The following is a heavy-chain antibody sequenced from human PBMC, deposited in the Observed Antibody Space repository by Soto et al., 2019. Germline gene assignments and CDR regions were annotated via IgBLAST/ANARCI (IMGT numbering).Heavy chain of an antibody. J-gene: IGHJ4*02. CDR2: INTAKDNT. Sequence: QVQLVQSGAEVKKPGASVKVSCKASGYTFTSYAIHWVRQAPGQRLEWMGWINTAKDNTKYAPKFQGRVTITRETSASIVYMERSSLRSEDTAVYYCARGSSWSYFDYWGQGTLVTVSS. CDR1: GYTFTSYA. V-gene: IGHV1-3*04. D-gene: IGHD6-13*01. CDR3: ARGSSWSYFDY.